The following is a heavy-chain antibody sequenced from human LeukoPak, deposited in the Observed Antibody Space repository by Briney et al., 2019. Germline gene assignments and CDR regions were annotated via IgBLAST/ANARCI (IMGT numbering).Heavy chain of an antibody. V-gene: IGHV4-61*01. Sequence: PSETLSLTCTVSGGSVSSGSHYWSWIRQPPGKGLEWIGYVYYSGSTMYNPSLKSRVIISVDTSKNQFSLKLTSLTAADTAVYFCATYIVAAGYLHYWGQGTLVTVSS. CDR1: GGSVSSGSHY. D-gene: IGHD6-13*01. CDR3: ATYIVAAGYLHY. J-gene: IGHJ4*02. CDR2: VYYSGST.